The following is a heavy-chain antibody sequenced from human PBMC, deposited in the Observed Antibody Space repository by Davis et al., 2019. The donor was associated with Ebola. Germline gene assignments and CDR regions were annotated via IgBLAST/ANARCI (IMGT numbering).Heavy chain of an antibody. D-gene: IGHD2-2*01. CDR3: AREECSSTSCYSSPLYYYYMDV. J-gene: IGHJ6*03. Sequence: PGGSLRLSCTVSGGSISSYYWSWIRQPPGKGLEWIGYIYYSGSTNYNPSLKSRVTISVDTSKNQFSLKLSSVTAADTAVYYCAREECSSTSCYSSPLYYYYMDVWGKGTTVTVSS. V-gene: IGHV4-59*12. CDR2: IYYSGST. CDR1: GGSISSYY.